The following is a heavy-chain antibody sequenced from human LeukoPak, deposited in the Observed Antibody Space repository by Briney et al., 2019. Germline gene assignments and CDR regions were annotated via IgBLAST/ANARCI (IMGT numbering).Heavy chain of an antibody. J-gene: IGHJ4*02. CDR2: ISSSSSYI. Sequence: PGGSLRPSCAASGFTFSSYSMNWVRQAPGKGLEWVSSISSSSSYIYYADSVKGRFTISRDNAKNSLYLQMNSLRAEDTAVYYCARDSVSPEMATIFPFDYWGQGTLVTVSS. CDR3: ARDSVSPEMATIFPFDY. CDR1: GFTFSSYS. V-gene: IGHV3-21*01. D-gene: IGHD5-24*01.